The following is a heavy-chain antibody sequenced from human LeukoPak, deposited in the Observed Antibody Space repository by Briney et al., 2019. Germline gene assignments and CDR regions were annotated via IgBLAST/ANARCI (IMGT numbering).Heavy chain of an antibody. CDR1: GFTFSSYA. CDR2: ISGSGGST. D-gene: IGHD4-17*01. J-gene: IGHJ4*02. Sequence: PGGSLRLSCAASGFTFSSYAMSWVRQAPGKGLEWVSAISGSGGSTYYADSVKGRFTISRDNSKNTLYLQMNSLRAEDTAAYYCAKVSLYGDESDYWGQGTLVTVSS. V-gene: IGHV3-23*01. CDR3: AKVSLYGDESDY.